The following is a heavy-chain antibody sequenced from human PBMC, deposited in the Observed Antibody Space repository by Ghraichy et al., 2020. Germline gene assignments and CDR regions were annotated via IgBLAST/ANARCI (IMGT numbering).Heavy chain of an antibody. V-gene: IGHV3-30*18. CDR3: AKDHNSGWYDENFDY. J-gene: IGHJ4*02. CDR2: ISYDGSNK. D-gene: IGHD6-19*01. Sequence: GGSLRLSCAASGFTFSSYGMHWVRQAPGKGLEWVAVISYDGSNKYYADSVKGRFTISRDNSKNTLYLQMNSLRAEDTAVYYCAKDHNSGWYDENFDYWGQGTLVTVSS. CDR1: GFTFSSYG.